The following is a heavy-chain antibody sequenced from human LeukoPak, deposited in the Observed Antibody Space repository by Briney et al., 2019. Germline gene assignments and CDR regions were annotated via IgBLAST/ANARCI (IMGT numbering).Heavy chain of an antibody. CDR3: AKAPGYYYDSSIYWAY. Sequence: GGSLRLSCAASGFTFDDYAMHWVRQAPGKGLEWVSGISWNSGSIGYADSVKGRFTISRDNAKNSLYLQMKSLRAEDTALYYCAKAPGYYYDSSIYWAYWGQGTLVTVSS. V-gene: IGHV3-9*01. CDR2: ISWNSGSI. D-gene: IGHD3-22*01. J-gene: IGHJ4*02. CDR1: GFTFDDYA.